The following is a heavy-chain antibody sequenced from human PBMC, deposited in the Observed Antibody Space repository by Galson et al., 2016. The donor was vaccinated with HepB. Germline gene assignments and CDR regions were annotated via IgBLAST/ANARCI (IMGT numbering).Heavy chain of an antibody. CDR1: GYTFNSYW. V-gene: IGHV5-51*01. CDR2: IYPDDSDT. CDR3: ASSVGVAGLDY. D-gene: IGHD6-19*01. J-gene: IGHJ4*02. Sequence: QSGAEVKTPGESLKISCTGSGYTFNSYWIGWVRQMPGNGLEWMGIIYPDDSDTTYSPSFQGQVTISADKSISTAYLQWSSLKASDTAMYYCASSVGVAGLDYWGQGTLVTVSS.